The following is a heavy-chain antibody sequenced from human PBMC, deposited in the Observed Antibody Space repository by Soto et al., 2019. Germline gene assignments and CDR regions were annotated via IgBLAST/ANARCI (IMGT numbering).Heavy chain of an antibody. D-gene: IGHD1-26*01. V-gene: IGHV2-5*02. J-gene: IGHJ4*02. CDR1: GFSLSTREVG. Sequence: QITLKESGPTLVKPTQTLTLTCTFSGFSLSTREVGVGWIRQPPGKALEWLALIFWDDDKRYSPSLKTRLTISKDPSKSLVVLTLTHLDPVDTATYYCANVRSGPRIEEYLGYSFDDWGQGTLVTVSS. CDR2: IFWDDDK. CDR3: ANVRSGPRIEEYLGYSFDD.